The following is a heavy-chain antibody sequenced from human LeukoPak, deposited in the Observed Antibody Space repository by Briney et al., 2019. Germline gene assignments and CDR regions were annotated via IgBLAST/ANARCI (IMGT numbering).Heavy chain of an antibody. CDR2: INPNSGGT. CDR3: ASESGSVDWFDP. V-gene: IGHV1-2*02. CDR1: GYTFTGYY. J-gene: IGHJ5*02. D-gene: IGHD1-26*01. Sequence: ASVKVSCKASGYTFTGYYMHWVRQAPGQGLEWMGWINPNSGGTNYAQRFQGRVTMTRDTSISTAYMELSRLRSDDTAVYYCASESGSVDWFDPWGQGTLVTVSS.